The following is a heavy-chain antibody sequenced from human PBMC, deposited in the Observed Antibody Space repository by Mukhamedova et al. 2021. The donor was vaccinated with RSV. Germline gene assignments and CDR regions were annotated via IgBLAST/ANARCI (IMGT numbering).Heavy chain of an antibody. V-gene: IGHV3-23*01. J-gene: IGHJ6*02. CDR3: AKRRDFYFYYGMDV. Sequence: TISRDNLKNTLFLQMNSLRAEDTAVYYCAKRRDFYFYYGMDVWGQGTTVTVSS.